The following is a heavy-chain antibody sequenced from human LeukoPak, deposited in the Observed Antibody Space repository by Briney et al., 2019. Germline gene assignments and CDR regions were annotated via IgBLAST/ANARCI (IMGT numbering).Heavy chain of an antibody. D-gene: IGHD6-13*01. CDR2: ISWNSGSI. Sequence: GGSLRLSCAASGFTFDDYAMHWVRQAPGKGLEWVSGISWNSGSIGYADSVKGRFTISRDNAKNSLYLQMNSLRAEDTALYYCAKGRQLDYYYYGMDVWGQGTTVTVSS. CDR3: AKGRQLDYYYYGMDV. J-gene: IGHJ6*02. CDR1: GFTFDDYA. V-gene: IGHV3-9*01.